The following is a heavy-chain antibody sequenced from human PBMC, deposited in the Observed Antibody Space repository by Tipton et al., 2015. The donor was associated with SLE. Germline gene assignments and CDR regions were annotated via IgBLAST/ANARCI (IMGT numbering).Heavy chain of an antibody. CDR1: GYSISSGYY. J-gene: IGHJ4*02. CDR2: IYHSGST. CDR3: ARGSGSYYHSFRLPVDY. Sequence: TLSLTCTVSGYSISSGYYWGWNRQPPGKGLEWIGSIYHSGSTYYNPSLKSRVTISVDTPKNHFSLKLSSVTAADTAVYYCARGSGSYYHSFRLPVDYWGQGTLVTVSS. D-gene: IGHD1-26*01. V-gene: IGHV4-38-2*02.